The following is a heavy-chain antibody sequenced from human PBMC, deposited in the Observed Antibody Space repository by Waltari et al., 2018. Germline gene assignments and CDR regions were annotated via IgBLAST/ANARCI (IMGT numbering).Heavy chain of an antibody. V-gene: IGHV4-59*01. Sequence: QVQLPESGPGLVKPSETLSLTCTVSGGSIERDYWTWVRQTPGKGLEGIGYIFNGGATNYDPSLMSRVSRSLDMANRQFSLNLMSVTAADTAVYFCTRSRSSGEQIHFDYWGRGILVTVSS. J-gene: IGHJ4*02. CDR1: GGSIERDY. D-gene: IGHD1-26*01. CDR3: TRSRSSGEQIHFDY. CDR2: IFNGGAT.